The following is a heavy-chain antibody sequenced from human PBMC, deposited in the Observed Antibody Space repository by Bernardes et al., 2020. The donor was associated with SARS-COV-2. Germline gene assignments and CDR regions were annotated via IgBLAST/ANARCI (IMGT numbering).Heavy chain of an antibody. V-gene: IGHV3-74*01. D-gene: IGHD5-12*01. CDR2: IHFDGSPT. CDR3: VRGTAGGYGIFDS. Sequence: GSLILSCEASGFNFRNYWMHWVRQVPGQGLVWVSRIHFDGSPTYYADSVKGRFTISRDNAKNMLFLQMNSLRVEDTAVYYCVRGTAGGYGIFDSWGLGTLVIVSS. CDR1: GFNFRNYW. J-gene: IGHJ4*02.